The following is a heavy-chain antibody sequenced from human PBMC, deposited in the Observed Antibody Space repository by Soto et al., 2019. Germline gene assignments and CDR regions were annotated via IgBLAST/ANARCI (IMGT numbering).Heavy chain of an antibody. CDR1: GGSTSSSIHY. Sequence: QLQLQESGPALVRPSETLSLNCVVSGGSTSSSIHYWVWIRQPTGKGLEWIVSMSNSGSTHYNPSLKSRVNISADKSKNQFSLTLTTVTPADTAVDFCARHMAYNIVAGYSDWGQGTLVTVSS. V-gene: IGHV4-39*01. D-gene: IGHD3-9*01. J-gene: IGHJ4*02. CDR2: MSNSGST. CDR3: ARHMAYNIVAGYSD.